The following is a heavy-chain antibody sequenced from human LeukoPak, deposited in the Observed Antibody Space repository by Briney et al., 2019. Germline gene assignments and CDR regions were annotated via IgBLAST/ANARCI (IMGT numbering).Heavy chain of an antibody. Sequence: GGSLRLSCAASGFFFSNFWMSWVRQAPGKGLEWVANIKPDGSATNYVDSVKGRFTISRDNAKNSLDLQMNSLRAEDTAVYYCARGGGSSSWGQGTLVTVSS. V-gene: IGHV3-7*01. CDR3: ARGGGSSS. CDR1: GFFFSNFW. CDR2: IKPDGSAT. J-gene: IGHJ5*02. D-gene: IGHD6-6*01.